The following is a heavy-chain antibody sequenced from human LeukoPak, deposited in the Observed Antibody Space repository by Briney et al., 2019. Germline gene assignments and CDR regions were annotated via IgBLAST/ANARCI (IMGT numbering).Heavy chain of an antibody. Sequence: ASVKVSCKASGCTFTSYYMHWVRQAPGQGLEWMGIINPSGGSTSYAQKFQGRVTMTRDTSTSTVYMELSSLRSEDTAVYYCARVATQGVKRLAAAGLHSRYRPDWFDPWGQGTLVTVSP. CDR1: GCTFTSYY. V-gene: IGHV1-46*01. D-gene: IGHD6-13*01. CDR2: INPSGGST. CDR3: ARVATQGVKRLAAAGLHSRYRPDWFDP. J-gene: IGHJ5*02.